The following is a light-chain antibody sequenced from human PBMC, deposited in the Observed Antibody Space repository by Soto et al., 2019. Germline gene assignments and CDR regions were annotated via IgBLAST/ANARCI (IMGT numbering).Light chain of an antibody. J-gene: IGKJ1*01. CDR1: QSVGKY. Sequence: DIVMTQSPATLSLSPGERATLSCRASQSVGKYLVWYQQKPGQAPRLLIYGASSRATGIPDRFSGSGSGTHFTLTINRLEPEDVAVYYCHQFQNSPWTFGQGTKVDIK. CDR3: HQFQNSPWT. V-gene: IGKV3-20*01. CDR2: GAS.